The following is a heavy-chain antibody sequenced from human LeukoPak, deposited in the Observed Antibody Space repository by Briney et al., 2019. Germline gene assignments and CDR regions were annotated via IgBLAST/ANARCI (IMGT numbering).Heavy chain of an antibody. CDR2: INPNSGGT. D-gene: IGHD4-17*01. Sequence: ASVKVSCKASGYTFTGYYMHWVRQAPGQGLEWMGWINPNSGGTNYAQKFQGRVTMTRDTSISTAYMELSRLRSDDTAVYYCARKGYGDYELGSGWLDPWGQGTLVTVSS. CDR1: GYTFTGYY. CDR3: ARKGYGDYELGSGWLDP. V-gene: IGHV1-2*02. J-gene: IGHJ5*02.